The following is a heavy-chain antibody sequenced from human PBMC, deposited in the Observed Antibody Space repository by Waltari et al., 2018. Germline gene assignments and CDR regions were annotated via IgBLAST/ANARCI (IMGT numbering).Heavy chain of an antibody. CDR3: AGDRAIGLFFDY. CDR2: VYHSGKT. J-gene: IGHJ4*02. Sequence: QVQLQESGQGLVKPSGTLSLTCAVSGDCIRGNYWWSWVRQSPEKGLEWIGQVYHSGKTHYNPSLQSRVTISVDKPKNQFSLNLNSVTAADTAVYYCAGDRAIGLFFDYWGRGTLVTVSS. D-gene: IGHD2-2*01. V-gene: IGHV4-4*02. CDR1: GDCIRGNYW.